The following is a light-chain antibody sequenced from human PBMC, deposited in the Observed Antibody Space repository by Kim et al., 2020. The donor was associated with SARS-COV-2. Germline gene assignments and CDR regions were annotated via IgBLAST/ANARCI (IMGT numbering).Light chain of an antibody. J-gene: IGLJ2*01. CDR1: KIVTKS. V-gene: IGLV3-21*04. CDR2: FDS. Sequence: APGKTASITCGGNKIVTKSVHWYQQKPGQAPVLVIYFDSDRPSGIPERFSGSISGNTATLTISRVEAGDEADYYCQVWDTGSTHVVFGGGTQLTVL. CDR3: QVWDTGSTHVV.